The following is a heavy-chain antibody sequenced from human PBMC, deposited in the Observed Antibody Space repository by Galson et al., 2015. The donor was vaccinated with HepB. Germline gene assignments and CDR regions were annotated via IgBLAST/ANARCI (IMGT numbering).Heavy chain of an antibody. CDR1: GYTFTSYY. J-gene: IGHJ6*02. V-gene: IGHV1-46*01. CDR2: INPSGGST. CDR3: ARAGELLTYYYGMDV. Sequence: SVKVSCKASGYTFTSYYMHWVRQAPGQGLEWMGIINPSGGSTSYAQKFQGRVTMTRDTSTSTVYMELSSLRSEDTAVYYCARAGELLTYYYGMDVWGQGTTVTVSS. D-gene: IGHD1-26*01.